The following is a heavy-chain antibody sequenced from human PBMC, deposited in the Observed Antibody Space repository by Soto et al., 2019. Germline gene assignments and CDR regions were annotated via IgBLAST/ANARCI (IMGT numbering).Heavy chain of an antibody. CDR3: ARDVAAADY. V-gene: IGHV1-3*05. J-gene: IGHJ4*02. Sequence: QVQIVQSGAEEKKPGASVKVSCKASGYTFTSCAMHWVRQSPGKTLEWMGWINAGNGNTKYSQKLQGRVTITRDTSASTADMELSSLRSEDTAVYYCARDVAAADYWGQGTLVTVSS. D-gene: IGHD6-13*01. CDR1: GYTFTSCA. CDR2: INAGNGNT.